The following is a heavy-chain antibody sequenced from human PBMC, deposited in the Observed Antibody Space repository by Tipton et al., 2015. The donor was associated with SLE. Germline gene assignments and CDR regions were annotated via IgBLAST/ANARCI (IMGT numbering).Heavy chain of an antibody. CDR1: GGSIRSYY. J-gene: IGHJ5*02. CDR3: ARGGHCISTSCYPWFDP. Sequence: TLSLTCTVSGGSIRSYYWSWIRQPPGKGLEWIGYMYHSGSTNYNPSLKSRVTISIDTSNNHLSLRLTAVTAADTAVYYCARGGHCISTSCYPWFDPWGQGTPVIVS. V-gene: IGHV4-59*13. D-gene: IGHD2-2*01. CDR2: MYHSGST.